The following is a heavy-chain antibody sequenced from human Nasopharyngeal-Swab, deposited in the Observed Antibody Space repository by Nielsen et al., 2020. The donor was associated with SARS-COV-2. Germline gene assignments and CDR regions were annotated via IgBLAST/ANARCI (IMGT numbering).Heavy chain of an antibody. J-gene: IGHJ4*02. V-gene: IGHV3-30-3*01. CDR3: ARGPWKQWLVLLVASPFDY. CDR2: ISYDGSNK. CDR1: GFTFSSYA. Sequence: GSLRLSCAASGFTFSSYAMHWVRQAPGKGLEWVAVISYDGSNKYYADSVKGRFTISRDNSKNTLYLQMNSLRAEDTAVYYCARGPWKQWLVLLVASPFDYWGQGTLVTVSS. D-gene: IGHD6-19*01.